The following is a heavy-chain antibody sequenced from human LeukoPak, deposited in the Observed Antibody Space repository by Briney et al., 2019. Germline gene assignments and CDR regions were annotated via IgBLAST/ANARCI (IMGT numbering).Heavy chain of an antibody. V-gene: IGHV4-31*03. CDR3: ARAVGRDYDFWSGYFAGGTKKEYYFDY. CDR1: GGSISSGGYY. CDR2: IYYSGST. J-gene: IGHJ4*02. Sequence: SETLSLTSTVSGGSISSGGYYWSWIRQHPGKGLEWIGYIYYSGSTYYNPSLKSRVTISVDTSKNQFSLKLSSVTAADTAVYYCARAVGRDYDFWSGYFAGGTKKEYYFDYWGQGTLVTVSS. D-gene: IGHD3-3*01.